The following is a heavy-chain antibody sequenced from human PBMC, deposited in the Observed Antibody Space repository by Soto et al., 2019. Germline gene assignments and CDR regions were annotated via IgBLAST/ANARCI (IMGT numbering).Heavy chain of an antibody. D-gene: IGHD5-12*01. CDR3: ARVATILTAWDAFDI. Sequence: QVQLVQSGAEVKKPGASVKVSCKASGYTFTSYYMHWVRQAPGQGLEWMGIINPSGGSTSYAQKFQGRVTMTRDTSTSTVYMELSSLGSEDTAVYYCARVATILTAWDAFDIWGQGTMVTVSS. CDR1: GYTFTSYY. V-gene: IGHV1-46*01. J-gene: IGHJ3*02. CDR2: INPSGGST.